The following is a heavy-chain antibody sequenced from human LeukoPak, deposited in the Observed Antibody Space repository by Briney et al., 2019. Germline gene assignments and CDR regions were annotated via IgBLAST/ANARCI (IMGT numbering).Heavy chain of an antibody. CDR1: GFTFISYG. D-gene: IGHD3-22*01. J-gene: IGHJ6*02. CDR3: ARGWYYYGSSVSMDV. V-gene: IGHV3-30*03. CDR2: ISYDRSNK. Sequence: GGSLRLSCAASGFTFISYGMHRVLQAPGKGLEWVAVISYDRSNKYFAHSVKGRFTISRDNSNNTLYLQMNSLRAEDTGVYYCARGWYYYGSSVSMDVWGQGTTVTVSS.